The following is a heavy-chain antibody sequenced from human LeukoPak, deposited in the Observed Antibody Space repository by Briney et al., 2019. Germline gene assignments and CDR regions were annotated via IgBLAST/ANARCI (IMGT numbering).Heavy chain of an antibody. CDR3: AKDRRYHFDY. CDR1: GYAFSTYA. J-gene: IGHJ4*02. D-gene: IGHD1-1*01. Sequence: GGSLRLSCAASGYAFSTYAMSWVRQAPGKGLEWVSAISGSGGSTYYADSVKGRFTISRDNSKNTLYLQMNSLRVKDTAVYYCAKDRRYHFDYWGQGTLVTVSS. CDR2: ISGSGGST. V-gene: IGHV3-23*01.